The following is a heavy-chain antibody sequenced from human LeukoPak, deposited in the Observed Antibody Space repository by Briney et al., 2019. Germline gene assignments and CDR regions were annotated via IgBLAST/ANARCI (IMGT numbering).Heavy chain of an antibody. V-gene: IGHV1-2*02. CDR1: GYTFTGYY. CDR2: INPNSGGT. Sequence: ASVKVSCKASGYTFTGYYMHWVRQAPGQGLEWIGWINPNSGGTNYAQRFQGRVTMTRDTSISTAYMELSRLRSDDMAVYYCAREHCGGDCPLDYWGQGGLVTVSS. D-gene: IGHD2-21*02. CDR3: AREHCGGDCPLDY. J-gene: IGHJ4*02.